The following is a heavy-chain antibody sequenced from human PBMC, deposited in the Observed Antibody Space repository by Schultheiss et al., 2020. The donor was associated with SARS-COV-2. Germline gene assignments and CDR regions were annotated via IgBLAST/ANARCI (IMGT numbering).Heavy chain of an antibody. CDR3: ASITVWGATIYYYYGMDV. Sequence: GGSLRLSCAASGFTFSSYEMNWVRQAPGKGLEWVSYISSSGSTIYYADSVKGRFTISRDNAKNSLYLQMNSLRAEDTAVYYCASITVWGATIYYYYGMDVWGQGTTVTVSS. D-gene: IGHD1-26*01. V-gene: IGHV3-48*03. CDR1: GFTFSSYE. J-gene: IGHJ6*02. CDR2: ISSSGSTI.